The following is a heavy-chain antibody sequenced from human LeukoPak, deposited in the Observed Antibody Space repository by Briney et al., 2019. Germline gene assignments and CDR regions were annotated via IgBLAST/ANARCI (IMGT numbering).Heavy chain of an antibody. CDR1: GGSISNGDYY. CDR3: ARRRMGIAAAGIFDY. CDR2: IYHSGST. V-gene: IGHV4-30-2*01. Sequence: SETLSLTCTVSGGSISNGDYYWSWIRQPPGKGLEWIGYIYHSGSTYYNPSLKSRVTISVDRSKNHFSLNLTSVTAADTAVYYCARRRMGIAAAGIFDYWGQGTLVTVSS. D-gene: IGHD6-13*01. J-gene: IGHJ4*02.